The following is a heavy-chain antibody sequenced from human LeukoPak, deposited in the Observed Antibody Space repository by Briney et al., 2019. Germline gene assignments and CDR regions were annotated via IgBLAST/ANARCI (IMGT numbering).Heavy chain of an antibody. CDR1: GFTFSNYV. J-gene: IGHJ3*02. CDR3: AKGITVGTLWAFDI. Sequence: GGSLRLSCAVSGFTFSNYVMSWVRQAPGKGLEWVSVISASGGSTFYADSVKGRFTISRDNSKNTVYLQMNSLRAEDTAVYYCAKGITVGTLWAFDIWGQGTMVTVSS. D-gene: IGHD3-10*01. CDR2: ISASGGST. V-gene: IGHV3-23*01.